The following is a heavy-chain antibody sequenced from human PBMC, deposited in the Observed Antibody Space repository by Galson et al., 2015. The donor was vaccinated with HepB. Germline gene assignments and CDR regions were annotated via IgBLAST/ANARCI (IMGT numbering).Heavy chain of an antibody. Sequence: SVKVSCKVSGYTLADLPMHWVRQAPGEGPEWMGGFDPAEHETIYAQKFQGRTTMTEDTSAETAYMELSSLTSEDTAVYYCASSRSYLPGWDPFDYWGQGTLVTVSS. J-gene: IGHJ4*02. D-gene: IGHD1-26*01. CDR2: FDPAEHET. CDR1: GYTLADLP. V-gene: IGHV1-24*01. CDR3: ASSRSYLPGWDPFDY.